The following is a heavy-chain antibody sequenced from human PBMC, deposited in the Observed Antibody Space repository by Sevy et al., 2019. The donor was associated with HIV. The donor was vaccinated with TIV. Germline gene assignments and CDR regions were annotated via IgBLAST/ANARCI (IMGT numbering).Heavy chain of an antibody. CDR2: IYYSGST. CDR1: GGTISSGGYY. CDR3: ARSKPCDSNYYYYYMDV. Sequence: SETLSLTCTVSGGTISSGGYYWSRIRQHPGKGLEWIGYIYYSGSTYYNPSLKSRVTISVDTSKNQFSLKLSSVTAADTAVYYCARSKPCDSNYYYYYMDVWGKWTTVTVSS. J-gene: IGHJ6*03. V-gene: IGHV4-31*03. D-gene: IGHD2-21*02.